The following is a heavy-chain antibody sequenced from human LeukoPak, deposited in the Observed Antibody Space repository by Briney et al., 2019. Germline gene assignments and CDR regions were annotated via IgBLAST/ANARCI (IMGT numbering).Heavy chain of an antibody. Sequence: GESLKISCKGSGYSFTSYWIGWVRQMPGKGLEWMGIIFPGDSDTRYSPSFQGQVTISADKSINTAYLQWSGLKASDTAMYYCARRPLSAVIRNYFEYWGQGTLVTVSS. CDR3: ARRPLSAVIRNYFEY. CDR1: GYSFTSYW. J-gene: IGHJ4*02. V-gene: IGHV5-51*01. CDR2: IFPGDSDT. D-gene: IGHD2-21*01.